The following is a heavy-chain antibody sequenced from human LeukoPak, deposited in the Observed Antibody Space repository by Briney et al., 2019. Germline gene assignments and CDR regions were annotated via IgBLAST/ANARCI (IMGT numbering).Heavy chain of an antibody. CDR2: IYPNDSDI. Sequence: GESLKISCKGSGFNFRTFWIGWVRQQPGKGLEWMGMIYPNDSDIRYSPSFQGQVTISADKSKSTAFLQWSSLKASDSAMYYCARTSGGPWGQGTLVTVSS. J-gene: IGHJ5*02. D-gene: IGHD1-26*01. CDR3: ARTSGGP. CDR1: GFNFRTFW. V-gene: IGHV5-51*01.